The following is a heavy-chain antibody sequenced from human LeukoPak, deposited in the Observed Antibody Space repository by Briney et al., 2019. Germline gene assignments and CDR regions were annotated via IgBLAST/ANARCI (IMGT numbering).Heavy chain of an antibody. CDR3: ARSGSGWFDR. V-gene: IGHV3-53*01. CDR2: MYSDGST. D-gene: IGHD6-19*01. CDR1: GFTVSSNL. J-gene: IGHJ5*02. Sequence: PGGSLRLSCAASGFTVSSNLMSWVRQAPEKGLEWVSVMYSDGSTYYADSVKGRFTISRDNSKNTVYLQMNSLRVEDTAIYYCARSGSGWFDRRGQGTLVTVSA.